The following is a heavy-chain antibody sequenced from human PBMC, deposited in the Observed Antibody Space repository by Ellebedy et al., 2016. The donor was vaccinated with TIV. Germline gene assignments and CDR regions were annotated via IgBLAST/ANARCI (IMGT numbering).Heavy chain of an antibody. J-gene: IGHJ3*02. Sequence: MPGGSLRLSCGVSGGSISSSNWWSWVRQSPGKGLEWIGDMFFSGSTNYNTSLRTRVTISIDKSNNPFSLTLTSVTAADTAVYYCARKRNWNNYFDIWGRGTMVTVSS. V-gene: IGHV4-4*02. CDR3: ARKRNWNNYFDI. CDR2: MFFSGST. CDR1: GGSISSSNW. D-gene: IGHD1/OR15-1a*01.